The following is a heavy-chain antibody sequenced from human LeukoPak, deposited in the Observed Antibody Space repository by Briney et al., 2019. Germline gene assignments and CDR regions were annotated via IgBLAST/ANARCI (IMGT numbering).Heavy chain of an antibody. Sequence: GASVKVSCKASGYTFTGYYMHWVRQAPGQGLEWMGGIIPIFGTANYAQKFQGRVTITADESTSTAYMELSSLRSEDTAVYYCARNTLGYCSSTSCPWRSYFDYWGQGTLVTVSS. J-gene: IGHJ4*02. V-gene: IGHV1-69*13. CDR2: IIPIFGTA. CDR1: GYTFTGYY. D-gene: IGHD2-2*01. CDR3: ARNTLGYCSSTSCPWRSYFDY.